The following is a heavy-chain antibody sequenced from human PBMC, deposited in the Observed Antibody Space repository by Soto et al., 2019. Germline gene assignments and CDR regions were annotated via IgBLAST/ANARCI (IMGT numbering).Heavy chain of an antibody. V-gene: IGHV3-30-3*01. Sequence: QVQLVESGGGVVQPGRSLRLSCAASGFTFSNYAMHWVRQAPGKGLEWVAVISYDGSNKYYADSVKGRFTSSRDNSKNALYLQTNSLRAEATAVYYCAIDQEGYRYGWRYYYGMAAWGQGTTVTV. D-gene: IGHD5-18*01. CDR1: GFTFSNYA. J-gene: IGHJ6*02. CDR3: AIDQEGYRYGWRYYYGMAA. CDR2: ISYDGSNK.